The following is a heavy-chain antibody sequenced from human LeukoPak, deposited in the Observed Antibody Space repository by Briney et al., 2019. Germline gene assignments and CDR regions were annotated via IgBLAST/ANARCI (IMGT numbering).Heavy chain of an antibody. V-gene: IGHV1-69*06. J-gene: IGHJ4*02. CDR1: GGTFSSYA. CDR2: IIPIFGTA. D-gene: IGHD2-21*01. Sequence: SVKVSCKASGGTFSSYAISWVRQAPGQGLEWMGGIIPIFGTANYAQKFQGRVTMTRDTSTNTVYMELGSLTSADTAVYYCARDQSRLYCAGSTCPPGYWGQGTLVTVSS. CDR3: ARDQSRLYCAGSTCPPGY.